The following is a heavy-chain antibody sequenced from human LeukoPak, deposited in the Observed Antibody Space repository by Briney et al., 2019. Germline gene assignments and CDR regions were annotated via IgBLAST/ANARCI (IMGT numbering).Heavy chain of an antibody. Sequence: GGSLRLSCAASGFTFSSYSMNWVRQAPGKGLEWVSYISNSGSTTYYADSVKGRFTVSRDNAKNSLYLQMNSLRVEDTAVYYCARGGTAVARGEYWGQGTLVTVSS. D-gene: IGHD6-19*01. V-gene: IGHV3-48*01. CDR3: ARGGTAVARGEY. J-gene: IGHJ4*02. CDR2: ISNSGSTT. CDR1: GFTFSSYS.